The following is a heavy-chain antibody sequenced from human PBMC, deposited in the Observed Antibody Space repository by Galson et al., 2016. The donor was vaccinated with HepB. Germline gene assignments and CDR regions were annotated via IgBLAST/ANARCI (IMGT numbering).Heavy chain of an antibody. CDR1: GFTFRNYG. J-gene: IGHJ6*04. D-gene: IGHD2/OR15-2a*01. V-gene: IGHV3-23*01. CDR2: ISRSGDST. CDR3: VQGNTAPAV. Sequence: SLRLSCAASGFTFRNYGMTWVRQAPGKGLEVVSSISRSGDSTDYADSVKGRFIISRDNTKNTLSLQMNSLRAEDTAVYYCVQGNTAPAVWGKGTTVTVSS.